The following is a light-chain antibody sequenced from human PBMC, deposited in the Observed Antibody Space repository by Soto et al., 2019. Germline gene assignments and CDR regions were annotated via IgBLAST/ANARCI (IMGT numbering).Light chain of an antibody. CDR2: GAS. CDR3: LQHNSYSRT. Sequence: EIVMTQSPATLSVSPGERATLSCRASQSVSTNLAWYQQKPGQAPRLLIFGASTRATDVPARFSGSGSGTDFTLTISSLQSEDFAVYYCLQHNSYSRTFGQGTKLEF. V-gene: IGKV3-15*01. CDR1: QSVSTN. J-gene: IGKJ1*01.